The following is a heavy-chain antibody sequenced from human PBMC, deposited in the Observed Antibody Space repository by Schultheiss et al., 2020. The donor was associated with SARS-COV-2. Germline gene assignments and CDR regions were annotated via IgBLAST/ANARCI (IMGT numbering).Heavy chain of an antibody. V-gene: IGHV3-21*01. CDR3: ARDSNSHGGYFDY. Sequence: GESLKISCAASGFTFSSYAMSWVRQAPGKGLEWVSSISSSSSYIYYADSVKGRFTISRDNAKNSLYLQMNTLRAEDTAVYYCARDSNSHGGYFDYWGQGTLVTVSS. D-gene: IGHD6-6*01. CDR2: ISSSSSYI. CDR1: GFTFSSYA. J-gene: IGHJ4*02.